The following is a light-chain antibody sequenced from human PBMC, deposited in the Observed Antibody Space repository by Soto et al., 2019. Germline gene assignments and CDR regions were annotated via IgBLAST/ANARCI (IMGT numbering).Light chain of an antibody. Sequence: DIQMTTSQSSLSASVGDIFTITCRASQSISSYLNWYQQKPGKAPKLLIYAASSLQSGVPSRFSGSGSGTDFTLTISSLQPEDFATYYCQQSYSTWTCGQGTKGDIK. V-gene: IGKV1-39*01. J-gene: IGKJ1*01. CDR1: QSISSY. CDR3: QQSYSTWT. CDR2: AAS.